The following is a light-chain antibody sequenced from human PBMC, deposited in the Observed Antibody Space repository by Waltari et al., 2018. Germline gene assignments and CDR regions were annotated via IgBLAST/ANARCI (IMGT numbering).Light chain of an antibody. CDR1: QSINNY. J-gene: IGKJ2*03. CDR2: AAS. CDR3: HQSYSSHS. Sequence: DIQMTQSPSSLSASVVDRVSITCRASQSINNYLNWYQQKPGTAPKLLIYAASRLESGVPSRFSGSGSGTDYTLTISGLQPEDFATYYCHQSYSSHSFGQGTKLGVK. V-gene: IGKV1-39*01.